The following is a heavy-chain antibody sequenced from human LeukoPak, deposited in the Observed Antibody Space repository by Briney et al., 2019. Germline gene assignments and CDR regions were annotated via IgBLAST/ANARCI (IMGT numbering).Heavy chain of an antibody. Sequence: GGYLRLSCAAYGFTFSSYRMNWVRQAPGKGLEWVSSISSSSSYIYYADSVKGRFTISRDNAKNSLYLQMNSLRAEDTAVYYCARVGTSSSGWQFDYWGQGTLVTVSS. J-gene: IGHJ4*02. V-gene: IGHV3-21*01. D-gene: IGHD6-19*01. CDR2: ISSSSSYI. CDR1: GFTFSSYR. CDR3: ARVGTSSSGWQFDY.